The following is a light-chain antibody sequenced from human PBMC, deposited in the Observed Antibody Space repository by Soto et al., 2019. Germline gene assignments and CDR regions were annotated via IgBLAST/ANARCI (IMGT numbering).Light chain of an antibody. CDR3: SSYTGSSTYVV. V-gene: IGLV2-14*01. Sequence: QSALTQPASVSGSPGQSITISCTGTSSDVGGYNYVSWYQQHPGKAPKLMIYDVSNRPSEVSNRFSGSKSANTASLTISGLQAEDEADYYCSSYTGSSTYVVFGGGTKLTVL. J-gene: IGLJ2*01. CDR1: SSDVGGYNY. CDR2: DVS.